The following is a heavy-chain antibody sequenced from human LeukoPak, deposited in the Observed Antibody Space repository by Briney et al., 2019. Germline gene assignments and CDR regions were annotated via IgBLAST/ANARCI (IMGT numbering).Heavy chain of an antibody. Sequence: PGGSLRLSCAVTGLTFSDYWMNWVRQAPGKGLEWVATIKPDGSEKYYVDSVKGRFTISRDNSKKTLYLQVHSLRGEDTAVYYCATETPDTSGSKLDYWGQGTLVTVSS. J-gene: IGHJ4*02. CDR2: IKPDGSEK. CDR1: GLTFSDYW. CDR3: ATETPDTSGSKLDY. D-gene: IGHD3-22*01. V-gene: IGHV3-7*01.